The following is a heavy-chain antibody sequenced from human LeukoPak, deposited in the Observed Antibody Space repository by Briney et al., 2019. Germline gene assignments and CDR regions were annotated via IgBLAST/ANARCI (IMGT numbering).Heavy chain of an antibody. CDR2: IYYSGST. CDR3: ARGVVIIDGYYYYMDV. CDR1: GGSISSYY. D-gene: IGHD3-3*01. V-gene: IGHV4-59*08. J-gene: IGHJ6*03. Sequence: SETLSLTCTVSGGSISSYYWSWIRQPPGKGLEWIGYIYYSGSTNYNPSLKSRVTISVDTSKNQFSLKLSSVTAADTAVYYCARGVVIIDGYYYYMDVWGKGTTVTVSS.